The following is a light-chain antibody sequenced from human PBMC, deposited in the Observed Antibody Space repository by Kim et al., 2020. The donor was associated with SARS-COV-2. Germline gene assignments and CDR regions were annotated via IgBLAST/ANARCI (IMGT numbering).Light chain of an antibody. J-gene: IGLJ3*02. CDR3: NSRDSSVNHLV. Sequence: SSELTQDPAVSVALGQTVRITCQGDSLRSYYASWYQQKPGQAPVLVIYGKNNRPSGIPDRFSGSSSGNTASFTITGAQAEDDAYSYCNSRDSSVNHLVFG. CDR1: SLRSYY. CDR2: GKN. V-gene: IGLV3-19*01.